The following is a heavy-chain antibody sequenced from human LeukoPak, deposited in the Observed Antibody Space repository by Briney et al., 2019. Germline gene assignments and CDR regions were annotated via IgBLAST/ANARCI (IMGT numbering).Heavy chain of an antibody. CDR2: IYYSGST. CDR1: GGSISSITYY. Sequence: PSETLSLTCTVPGGSISSITYYWGWIRQPPGKGLEWIGTIYYSGSTYYNPSLTSRVSMSVDTSKSQFSLRLSSVTAADTAMYYCARVSYTSSWYDIDYWGQGALVTVSS. D-gene: IGHD6-13*01. CDR3: ARVSYTSSWYDIDY. J-gene: IGHJ4*02. V-gene: IGHV4-39*07.